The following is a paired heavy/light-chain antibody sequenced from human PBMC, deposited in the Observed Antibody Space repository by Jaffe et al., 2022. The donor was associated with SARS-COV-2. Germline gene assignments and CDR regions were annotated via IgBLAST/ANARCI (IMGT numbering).Light chain of an antibody. CDR1: QTVSSSY. CDR2: GAS. CDR3: QQYGGSPLT. V-gene: IGKV3-20*01. J-gene: IGKJ4*01. Sequence: EIVLTQSPGTLSLSPGERATLSCRASQTVSSSYLAWYQQRPGQAPRLLIYGASTRATGIPDRFSGSASGTDFSLTISGLEPEDFAVYYCQQYGGSPLTFGGGTKVEIK.
Heavy chain of an antibody. CDR2: IRGDNGHT. D-gene: IGHD1-1*01. J-gene: IGHJ4*02. CDR1: GYTFTDYS. V-gene: IGHV1-3*01. CDR3: AKNPTGTGYYDF. Sequence: QVQVVQSGAEVKKPGASVKVSCKASGYTFTDYSVHWVRQAPGQRFEWMGWIRGDNGHTKYSQNFQGRVTLTRDTSASTAYMELSSLRSEDTALYYCAKNPTGTGYYDFWGQGTLVTVSS.